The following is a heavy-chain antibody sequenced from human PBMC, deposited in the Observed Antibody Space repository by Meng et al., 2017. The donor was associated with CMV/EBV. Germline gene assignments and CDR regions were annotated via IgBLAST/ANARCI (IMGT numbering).Heavy chain of an antibody. CDR2: IIPILGIA. Sequence: SVKVSCKASGDTFSSYSMSWVRQAPGQGLEWMGGIIPILGIANYAQKFQGRVTFTADKSTSTAYMELSSLRSEDTAVYYCARNRKADYDVGSGYYATHYYYYGMDVWGQGTTVTVSS. CDR1: GDTFSSYS. V-gene: IGHV1-69*10. CDR3: ARNRKADYDVGSGYYATHYYYYGMDV. D-gene: IGHD3-3*01. J-gene: IGHJ6*02.